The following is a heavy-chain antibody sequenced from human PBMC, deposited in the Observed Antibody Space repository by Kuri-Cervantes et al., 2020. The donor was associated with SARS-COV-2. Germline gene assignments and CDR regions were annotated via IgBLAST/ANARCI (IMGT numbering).Heavy chain of an antibody. V-gene: IGHV1-8*01. CDR1: GYTFTNYV. CDR2: MNPSSGDT. Sequence: ASVKVSCKASGYTFTNYVINWVRRATGQGLELMGWMNPSSGDTGYAQKFQGRVTMTRDTSTSKVYMELSSLRSEDTAVYYCAREWVLRFLEWSHNSPYYYYYMDVWGKGTTVTVSS. J-gene: IGHJ6*03. CDR3: AREWVLRFLEWSHNSPYYYYYMDV. D-gene: IGHD3-3*01.